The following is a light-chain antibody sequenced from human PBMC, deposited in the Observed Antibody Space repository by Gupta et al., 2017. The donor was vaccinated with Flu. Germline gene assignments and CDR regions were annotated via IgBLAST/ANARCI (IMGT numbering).Light chain of an antibody. Sequence: QSVLTPPPSVSATPGPSLTLSSSGSSSNIGNNYVSWYQQLPGTAPKLLIYDNNKRPSGIPDRFSGSKSGTSATLGITGLQTRDEADYYGGTWDSSLSAGVFGGGTKLTVL. CDR2: DNN. J-gene: IGLJ3*02. CDR1: SSNIGNNY. CDR3: GTWDSSLSAGV. V-gene: IGLV1-51*01.